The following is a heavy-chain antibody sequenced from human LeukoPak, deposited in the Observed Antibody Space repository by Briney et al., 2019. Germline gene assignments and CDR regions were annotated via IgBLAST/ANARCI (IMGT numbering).Heavy chain of an antibody. CDR1: GFSLSTSGVG. J-gene: IGHJ4*02. V-gene: IGHV2-5*02. CDR3: AHRPSDFDY. Sequence: SGPTLVNPTQTLTLTCTFSGFSLSTSGVGVHWIRQPPGKALEWLALTYWDDDKRYNPSLKSRLTITKDTSNNQVVLTMTNMDPVDTATYYRAHRPSDFDYWGQGTLVTVSS. CDR2: TYWDDDK.